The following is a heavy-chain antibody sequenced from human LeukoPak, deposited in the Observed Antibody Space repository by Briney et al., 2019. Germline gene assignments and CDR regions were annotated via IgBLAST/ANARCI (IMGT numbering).Heavy chain of an antibody. CDR3: AREAHGPNAFDI. Sequence: SETLSLTCTVSGGSISSSSYYWGWIRQPPGTGLEWIGSIYYSGSTYYNPSLKSRVTISVDTSKNQFSLKLSSVTAADTAVYYCAREAHGPNAFDIWGQGTMVTVSS. CDR1: GGSISSSSYY. CDR2: IYYSGST. V-gene: IGHV4-39*07. J-gene: IGHJ3*02.